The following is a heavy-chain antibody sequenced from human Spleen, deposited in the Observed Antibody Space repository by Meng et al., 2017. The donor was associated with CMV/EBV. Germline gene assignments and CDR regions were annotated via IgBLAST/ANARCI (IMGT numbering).Heavy chain of an antibody. CDR2: VYYSGSS. CDR1: GDSVSSGAYY. V-gene: IGHV4-61*08. CDR3: ARSRSSWYDWFDP. D-gene: IGHD6-13*01. J-gene: IGHJ5*02. Sequence: GSLRLSCTVSGDSVSSGAYYWSWIRQPPGKGLEWIGYVYYSGSSNYNPSLGSRVTVSVDTSKNQVSLKLDSVTAADTAVYYCARSRSSWYDWFDPWGQGTLVTVSS.